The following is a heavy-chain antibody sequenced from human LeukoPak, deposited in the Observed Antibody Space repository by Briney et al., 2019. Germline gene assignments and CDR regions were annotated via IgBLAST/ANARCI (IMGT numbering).Heavy chain of an antibody. D-gene: IGHD5-24*01. J-gene: IGHJ4*02. V-gene: IGHV3-7*04. Sequence: GGSLRLSCVASGFTFSNYDMSWVRQAPGKGLEWVANIKQDGSKKSYVDSVKGRFTISRDNAKNSLYLQMNSLRAEDTAIYYCTRVGYIDEGIDYWGRGTLVTVSS. CDR1: GFTFSNYD. CDR2: IKQDGSKK. CDR3: TRVGYIDEGIDY.